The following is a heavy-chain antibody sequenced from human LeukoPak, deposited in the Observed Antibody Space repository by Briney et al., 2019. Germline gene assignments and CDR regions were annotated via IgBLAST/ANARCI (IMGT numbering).Heavy chain of an antibody. CDR3: ARGQQWAPGAEYFQH. CDR2: IYYSGST. J-gene: IGHJ1*01. Sequence: PSETLSLTCTVSGGSISSYYWSWIRQPPGKGLEWIGYIYYSGSTNYNPSLKSRVTISVDTSENQFSLKLSSVTAADTAVYYCARGQQWAPGAEYFQHWGQGTLVTVSS. D-gene: IGHD6-19*01. V-gene: IGHV4-59*01. CDR1: GGSISSYY.